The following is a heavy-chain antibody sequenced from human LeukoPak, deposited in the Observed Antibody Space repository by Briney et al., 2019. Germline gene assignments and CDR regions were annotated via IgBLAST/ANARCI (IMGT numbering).Heavy chain of an antibody. V-gene: IGHV3-30*03. J-gene: IGHJ6*02. CDR2: ISYDGSNK. CDR3: ARDIDPIVVVHYV. Sequence: PGRSLRLSCAASGFTFSSYGMHWVRQAPGKGLEWVAVISYDGSNKYYADSVKGRFTISRDNSKNTLYLQMNSLRAEDTAVYYCARDIDPIVVVHYVWGQGTTVTVSS. D-gene: IGHD2-2*01. CDR1: GFTFSSYG.